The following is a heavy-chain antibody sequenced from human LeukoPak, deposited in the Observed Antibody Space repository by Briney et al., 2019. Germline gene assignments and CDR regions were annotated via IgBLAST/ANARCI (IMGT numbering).Heavy chain of an antibody. V-gene: IGHV3-21*01. J-gene: IGHJ6*03. CDR3: ARVSNNYYYFYMDV. D-gene: IGHD2/OR15-2a*01. Sequence: GGSLRLSCAASGFTFSSYSMNWVRQAPGKGLEWVSSISSSSRYIYYADSVKGRFTISRDNAKNSLYLQMNSLRDEDMAVYYCARVSNNYYYFYMDVWGKGTTVTVSS. CDR1: GFTFSSYS. CDR2: ISSSSRYI.